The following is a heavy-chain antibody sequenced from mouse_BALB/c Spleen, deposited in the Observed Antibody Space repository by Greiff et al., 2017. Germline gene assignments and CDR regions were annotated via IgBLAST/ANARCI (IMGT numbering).Heavy chain of an antibody. D-gene: IGHD2-3*01. CDR3: ARGYDGFSYAMDY. CDR2: ISNLAYSI. V-gene: IGHV5-15*02. J-gene: IGHJ4*01. Sequence: EVMLVESGGGLVQPGGSRKLSCAASGFTFSDYGMAWVRQAPGKGPEWVAFISNLAYSIYYADTVTGRFTISRENAKNTLYLEMSSLRSEDTAMYYCARGYDGFSYAMDYWGQGTSVTVSS. CDR1: GFTFSDYG.